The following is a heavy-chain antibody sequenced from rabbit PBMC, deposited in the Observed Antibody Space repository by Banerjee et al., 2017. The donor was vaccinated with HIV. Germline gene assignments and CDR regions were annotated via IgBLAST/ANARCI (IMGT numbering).Heavy chain of an antibody. Sequence: QSLEESGGGLVKPGGTLTLTCKASGIDFSSYFYMCWVRQAPGKGLEWIGCIDIGSGSAYYASWAKGRFTISKTTSTTVTLQMTSLTVADTATYFCARNRDSWGPGTLVTVS. CDR1: GIDFSSYFY. CDR2: IDIGSGSA. V-gene: IGHV1S40*01. CDR3: ARNRDS. J-gene: IGHJ4*01.